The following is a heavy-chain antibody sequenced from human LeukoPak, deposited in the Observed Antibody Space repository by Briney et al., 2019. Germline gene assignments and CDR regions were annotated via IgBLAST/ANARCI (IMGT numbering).Heavy chain of an antibody. CDR3: AREGTKGRYDFWSGYLGFDYFDY. J-gene: IGHJ4*02. D-gene: IGHD3-3*01. CDR2: IYTSGST. CDR1: GGSISSYY. V-gene: IGHV4-4*07. Sequence: PSETLSLTCTVSGGSISSYYWSWIRQPAEKGLEWIGRIYTSGSTNYNPSLKSRVTMSVDTSKNQFSLKLSSVTAADTAVYYCAREGTKGRYDFWSGYLGFDYFDYWGQGTLVTVSS.